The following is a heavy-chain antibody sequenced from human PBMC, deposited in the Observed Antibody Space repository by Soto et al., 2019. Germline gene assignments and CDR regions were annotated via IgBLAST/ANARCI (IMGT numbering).Heavy chain of an antibody. CDR1: GFTFSSYA. CDR3: AKSSLRESSSSRYYFDY. CDR2: ISGSGGST. D-gene: IGHD6-6*01. J-gene: IGHJ4*02. V-gene: IGHV3-23*01. Sequence: GGSLRLSCAASGFTFSSYAMSWVRQAPGKGLEWVSAISGSGGSTYYADSVKGRFTISRDNSKNTLYLQMNSLRAEDTAVYYCAKSSLRESSSSRYYFDYWGQGTLVTVSS.